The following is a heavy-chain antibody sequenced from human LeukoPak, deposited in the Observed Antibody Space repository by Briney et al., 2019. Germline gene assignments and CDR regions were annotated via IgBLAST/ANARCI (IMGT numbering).Heavy chain of an antibody. Sequence: GASVKVSCKASGYTFTSYDINWVRQATGQGLEWMGLINPTGGSTGYAQKFQGRVTMTRDMFTSTDYMELSSLRSEDTAIYYCARDNSVGDNAWWFDPWGQGTLVTVSS. CDR3: ARDNSVGDNAWWFDP. D-gene: IGHD1-26*01. CDR1: GYTFTSYD. V-gene: IGHV1-46*01. J-gene: IGHJ5*02. CDR2: INPTGGST.